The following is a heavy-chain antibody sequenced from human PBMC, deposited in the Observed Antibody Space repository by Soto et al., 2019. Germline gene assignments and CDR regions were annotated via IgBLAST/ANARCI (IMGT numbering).Heavy chain of an antibody. CDR1: GGSPSPGDYY. Sequence: SENLSLTCTGSGGSPSPGDYYWSWLRQPPGKGLEWIGSIYYSGSPYYNPSLKSRVTISVDTSKNQFSLKLSSVTAADTAVYYCGSRKSSPLFDYWGQGTLVTVSA. J-gene: IGHJ4*02. D-gene: IGHD3-10*01. CDR2: IYYSGSP. V-gene: IGHV4-30-4*08. CDR3: GSRKSSPLFDY.